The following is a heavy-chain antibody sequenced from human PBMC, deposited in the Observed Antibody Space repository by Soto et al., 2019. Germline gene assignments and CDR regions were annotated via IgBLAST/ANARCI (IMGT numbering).Heavy chain of an antibody. V-gene: IGHV4-31*03. J-gene: IGHJ4*02. CDR1: GGSISSGGYY. D-gene: IGHD3-22*01. CDR2: IYYSGST. Sequence: PSETLSLTCTVSGGSISSGGYYWSWIRQHPGKGLEWIGYIYYSGSTHYNPSLKSRVTISVDTSKNQFSLKLSSVTAADTAVHYCAREAPGAYDSSGPVDYWGQGTLVTVSS. CDR3: AREAPGAYDSSGPVDY.